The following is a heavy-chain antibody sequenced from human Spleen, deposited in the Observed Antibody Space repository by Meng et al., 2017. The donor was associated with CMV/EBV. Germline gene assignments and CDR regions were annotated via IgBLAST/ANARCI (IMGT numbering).Heavy chain of an antibody. Sequence: NDNCWGRSRQCTGKGLEWVWKREDSGSTDYEQYQKNRVSRAVDTTTEQFSLNLSSVSGADTAVYDCARDAWSYGGNSYNYFDHWGQGTLVTVSS. J-gene: IGHJ5*02. CDR2: REDSGST. CDR1: NDNC. D-gene: IGHD3-16*01. CDR3: ARDAWSYGGNSYNYFDH. V-gene: IGHV4-38-2*02.